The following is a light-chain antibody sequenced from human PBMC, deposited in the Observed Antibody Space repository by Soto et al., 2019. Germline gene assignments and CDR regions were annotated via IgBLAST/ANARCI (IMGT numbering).Light chain of an antibody. Sequence: IQMTQSPSSLSASVGDRVTITCRASQGIIDYLAWYQQKPGKPPKLLIYAASTLHSGVPSRFSGSGAGTDFTLTISSLQPEDVATYYCQKYDTAPQTFGPGTRVEIK. CDR2: AAS. V-gene: IGKV1-27*01. CDR1: QGIIDY. J-gene: IGKJ1*01. CDR3: QKYDTAPQT.